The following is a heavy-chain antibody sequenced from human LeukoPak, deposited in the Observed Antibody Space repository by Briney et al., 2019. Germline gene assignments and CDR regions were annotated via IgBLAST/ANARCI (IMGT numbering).Heavy chain of an antibody. J-gene: IGHJ4*02. V-gene: IGHV4-39*01. CDR1: GGSISSSSYY. D-gene: IGHD1-26*01. CDR2: IYYSGST. Sequence: SETLSLTCTVSGGSISSSSYYWGWIRQPPGKGLEWIGSIYYSGSTYYNPSLKSRVTISVDTSKNQFSLKLSSVTAADTAVYYCATGHPHIVGATTVDYWGQGTLVTVSS. CDR3: ATGHPHIVGATTVDY.